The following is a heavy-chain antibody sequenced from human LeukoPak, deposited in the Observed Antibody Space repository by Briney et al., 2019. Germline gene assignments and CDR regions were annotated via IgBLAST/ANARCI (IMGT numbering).Heavy chain of an antibody. J-gene: IGHJ4*02. V-gene: IGHV3-13*01. CDR3: ARSKSYSSGWTDFDC. D-gene: IGHD6-19*01. CDR2: IGTAGNT. Sequence: GGSLRLSCAASGSTFSSHDMHWVRQPTGKGLEWVSVIGTAGNTYYTDSVKGRFTISRENAKNSLYLQMDNLRAEDTAVYYCARSKSYSSGWTDFDCWGQGTLVTVSS. CDR1: GSTFSSHD.